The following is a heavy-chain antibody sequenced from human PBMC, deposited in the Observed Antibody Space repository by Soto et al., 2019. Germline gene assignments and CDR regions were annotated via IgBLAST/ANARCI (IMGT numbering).Heavy chain of an antibody. CDR2: INPNSGGT. Sequence: ASVKVSCKASGYTFTGYYMHWVRQAPGQGLEWMGWINPNSGGTNYAQKFQGRVTMTRDTSISTAYMELSRLRSDDTAVYYCAREGAFHGGSSFDYWGQGTLVTVSS. D-gene: IGHD3-16*01. CDR1: GYTFTGYY. V-gene: IGHV1-2*02. CDR3: AREGAFHGGSSFDY. J-gene: IGHJ4*02.